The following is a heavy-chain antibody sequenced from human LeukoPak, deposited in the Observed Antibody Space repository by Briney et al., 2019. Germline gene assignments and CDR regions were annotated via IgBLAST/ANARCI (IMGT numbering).Heavy chain of an antibody. Sequence: PSETLSLTCTVSGGSISSSSYYWGWIRQPPGKGLEWIGSIYYSGSTYYNPSLKSRVTISVDTSKNQFSLKLSSVTAADTAVYYCASLRSLGAVAGMNFDYWGQGTLVTVSS. V-gene: IGHV4-39*01. CDR3: ASLRSLGAVAGMNFDY. J-gene: IGHJ4*02. CDR2: IYYSGST. CDR1: GGSISSSSYY. D-gene: IGHD6-19*01.